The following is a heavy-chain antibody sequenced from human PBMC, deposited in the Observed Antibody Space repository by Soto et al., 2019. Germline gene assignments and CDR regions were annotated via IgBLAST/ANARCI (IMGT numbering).Heavy chain of an antibody. CDR3: ARPNCTNGVCQFDY. V-gene: IGHV1-2*04. CDR2: INPNSGGT. D-gene: IGHD2-8*01. J-gene: IGHJ4*02. CDR1: GYTFTGYY. Sequence: GASVKVSCKASGYTFTGYYMHWVRQAPGQGLEWMGWINPNSGGTNYAQKFQGWVTMTRDTSISTAYMELSRLRSDGTAVYYCARPNCTNGVCQFDYWGQGTLVTAPQ.